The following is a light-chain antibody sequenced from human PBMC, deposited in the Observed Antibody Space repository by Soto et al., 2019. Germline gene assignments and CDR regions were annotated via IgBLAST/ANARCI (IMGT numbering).Light chain of an antibody. Sequence: DIQMTQSPSTLSASVGDSVTXXXXASQNIRNWLAWYQQKPGKAPKLLIYKASSLESGVPSRFSGSGSGTEFTLTISSLQPDDFATYYCQQYNSYSWTFGQGTKVDIK. CDR2: KAS. V-gene: IGKV1-5*03. J-gene: IGKJ1*01. CDR1: QNIRNW. CDR3: QQYNSYSWT.